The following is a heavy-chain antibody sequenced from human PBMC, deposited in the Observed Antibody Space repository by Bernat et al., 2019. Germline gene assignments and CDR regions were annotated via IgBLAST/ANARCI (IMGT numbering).Heavy chain of an antibody. Sequence: QVQLVQSGAEVKKPGASVKVSCKASGYTFTSYGISWVRQAPGQGLEWMGWISAYNGNTNYAQKLQGRVTRTTDTSTSSASMELRSLRPDDTAVYYCARVHYYGRSGYSDDSWGQGTLVTVSS. V-gene: IGHV1-18*01. CDR2: ISAYNGNT. D-gene: IGHD3-22*01. CDR1: GYTFTSYG. CDR3: ARVHYYGRSGYSDDS. J-gene: IGHJ4*02.